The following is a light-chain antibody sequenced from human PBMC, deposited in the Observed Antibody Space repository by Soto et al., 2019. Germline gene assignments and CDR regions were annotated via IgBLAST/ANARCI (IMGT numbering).Light chain of an antibody. CDR1: ESIRTW. CDR2: DAS. J-gene: IGKJ1*01. CDR3: QQYHNYPRA. V-gene: IGKV1-5*01. Sequence: DIQMTQSPSTLSASIGDRVTITCRASESIRTWLAWYQHKPGKAPKFLIYDASSLESGVPSRFSGSGSGTEFTLTISNLQPDDFATYFCQQYHNYPRAFGSGTKVEIK.